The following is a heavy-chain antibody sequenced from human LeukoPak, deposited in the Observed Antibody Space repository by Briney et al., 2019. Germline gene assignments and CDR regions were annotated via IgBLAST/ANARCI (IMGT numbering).Heavy chain of an antibody. J-gene: IGHJ6*02. CDR1: GGTFSSYA. CDR2: IIPIFGTA. V-gene: IGHV1-69*13. Sequence: ASVKVSCKASGGTFSSYAISWVRQAPGQGLEWMGGIIPIFGTANYAQKFQGRVTITADESTSTAYMELSSLRSEDTAVYCCARARDGPYYYGMDVWGQGTTVTVSS. D-gene: IGHD5-24*01. CDR3: ARARDGPYYYGMDV.